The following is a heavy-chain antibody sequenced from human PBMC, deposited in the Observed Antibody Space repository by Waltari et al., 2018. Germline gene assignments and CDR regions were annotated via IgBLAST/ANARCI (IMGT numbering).Heavy chain of an antibody. CDR2: IYYSGST. CDR3: ARDRAFDI. J-gene: IGHJ3*02. Sequence: QVQLQESGPGLVKPSETLSLTCTVSGGSISSHYWSWIRQPPGKGLEWIGYIYYSGSTNYNPSLKSRVTISVDTSKNQFSLKLSSVTAADTAVYYCARDRAFDIWGQGTMVTVSS. CDR1: GGSISSHY. V-gene: IGHV4-59*11.